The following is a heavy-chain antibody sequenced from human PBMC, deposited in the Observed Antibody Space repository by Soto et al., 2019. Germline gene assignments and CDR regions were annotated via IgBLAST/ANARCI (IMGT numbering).Heavy chain of an antibody. CDR2: ISASGGST. J-gene: IGHJ6*02. V-gene: IGHV3-23*01. Sequence: GGSLRLSCAASGFIFSDYAMTWVRQAPGKGLEWVSVISASGGSTYYADSVKGRFTISRDNSKNTVFLQMNRLRAEDTAVYYCPRSLGTLLTDRMDVWGQGNTVTVSS. CDR3: PRSLGTLLTDRMDV. D-gene: IGHD2-15*01. CDR1: GFIFSDYA.